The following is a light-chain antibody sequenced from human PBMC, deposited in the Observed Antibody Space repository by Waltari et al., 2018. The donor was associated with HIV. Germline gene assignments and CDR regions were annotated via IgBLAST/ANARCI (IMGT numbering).Light chain of an antibody. V-gene: IGLV2-14*03. CDR2: DVS. J-gene: IGLJ2*01. CDR1: SRDVGTNNY. CDR3: SSYTIRTTLE. Sequence: QSALTQPASVSGSPGQSITTSSTGTSRDVGTNNYVSLYQQHPGEAPKLKIYDVSNRPSGVSNRFSGSKSGNTASLTISGLQAEDEADYYCSSYTIRTTLEFGGGTKLTVL.